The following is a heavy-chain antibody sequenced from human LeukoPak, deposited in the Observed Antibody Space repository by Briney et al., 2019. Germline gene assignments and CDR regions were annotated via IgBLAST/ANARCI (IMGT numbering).Heavy chain of an antibody. Sequence: PSETLSLTCTVYGGSISSGDYYWSWIRQPPGKGLEWIGYIYYSGSTYYNPSLKSRVTISVDTSKIQFSLKLTSVTAADTAVYYCARRPLRSLEPRDAFDIWGQGTMVTVSS. V-gene: IGHV4-30-4*08. J-gene: IGHJ3*02. CDR3: ARRPLRSLEPRDAFDI. D-gene: IGHD3-3*01. CDR2: IYYSGST. CDR1: GGSISSGDYY.